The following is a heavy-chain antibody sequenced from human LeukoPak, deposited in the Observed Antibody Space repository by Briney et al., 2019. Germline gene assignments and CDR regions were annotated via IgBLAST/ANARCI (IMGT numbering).Heavy chain of an antibody. Sequence: GGSLRLSCAASGFTFSSYSMNWVRQAPGKGLEWVSYISSSGSTIYYADSVKGRFTISRDNAKNSLYLQMNSLRAEDTAVYYCASYYDSSGTFDYWGQGTLVTVSS. V-gene: IGHV3-48*04. CDR1: GFTFSSYS. CDR2: ISSSGSTI. J-gene: IGHJ4*02. D-gene: IGHD3-22*01. CDR3: ASYYDSSGTFDY.